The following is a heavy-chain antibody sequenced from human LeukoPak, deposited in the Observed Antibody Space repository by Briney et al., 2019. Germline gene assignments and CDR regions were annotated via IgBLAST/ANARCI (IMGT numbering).Heavy chain of an antibody. J-gene: IGHJ5*02. Sequence: GGSLRLSCAASGFTFDDYAMHWVRQAPGKGLEWVSLISGDGGSTYYADSVKGRFTISRDNSKNSLYLQMNSLRTEDTTLYYCAKDTTTTVPPGWFDPWGQGTLVTVSS. CDR1: GFTFDDYA. CDR2: ISGDGGST. V-gene: IGHV3-43*02. CDR3: AKDTTTTVPPGWFDP. D-gene: IGHD4-17*01.